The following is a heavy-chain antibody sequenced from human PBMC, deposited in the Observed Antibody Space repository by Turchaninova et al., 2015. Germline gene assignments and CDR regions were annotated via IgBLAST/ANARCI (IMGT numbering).Heavy chain of an antibody. CDR2: ITCSSSYI. CDR3: ARDDYGDYGSY. V-gene: IGHV3-21*06. CDR1: GFSFTTYT. D-gene: IGHD4-17*01. J-gene: IGHJ4*02. Sequence: EVQLVESGGGLVKPGGSVRLSCTASGFSFTTYTMYWVRQAPGKGLEWVSSITCSSSYIYYADPLKGRFTISRDNAKNSLYLQMNSLWAEDTAVYYCARDDYGDYGSYWGRGTLVTVSS.